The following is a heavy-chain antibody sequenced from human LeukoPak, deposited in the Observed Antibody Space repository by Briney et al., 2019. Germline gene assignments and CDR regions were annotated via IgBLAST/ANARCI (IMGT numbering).Heavy chain of an antibody. CDR2: IYHSGST. V-gene: IGHV4-38-2*02. Sequence: SETLSLTCTVSGYSISSGYYWGWVRQPPGKGLEWIGEIYHSGSTNYNPSLKSRVTTSVDTSKNQFSLKLSSVTAADTAVYYCARDQTVGYSSSWYDPYFDYWGQGTLVTVSS. D-gene: IGHD6-13*01. J-gene: IGHJ4*02. CDR3: ARDQTVGYSSSWYDPYFDY. CDR1: GYSISSGYY.